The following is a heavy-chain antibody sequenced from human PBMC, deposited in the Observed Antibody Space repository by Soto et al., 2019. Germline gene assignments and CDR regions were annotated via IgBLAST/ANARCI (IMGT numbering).Heavy chain of an antibody. V-gene: IGHV3-23*01. CDR3: ARQYSSGWYYYGMDV. CDR2: ISGSGGST. J-gene: IGHJ6*02. Sequence: GGSLRLSCAASGFTFSSYAMSWVRQAPGKGLEWVSAISGSGGSTYYADSVKGRFTISRDNSKNTLYLQMNSLRAEDTAVYYCARQYSSGWYYYGMDVWGQGTTVTVSS. CDR1: GFTFSSYA. D-gene: IGHD6-19*01.